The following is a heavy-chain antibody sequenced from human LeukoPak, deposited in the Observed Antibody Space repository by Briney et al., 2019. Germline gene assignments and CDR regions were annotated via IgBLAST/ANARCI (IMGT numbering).Heavy chain of an antibody. CDR2: IGTSSDTT. J-gene: IGHJ4*02. CDR3: ARHDYGGNSGDY. D-gene: IGHD4-23*01. Sequence: GGSLRLSCAASGFTFSTYGMNWVRQAPGKGLEWVSYIGTSSDTTYYADSVKGRFTISRDNAKNSLYLRMNSLKDEDTAVYYCARHDYGGNSGDYWGQGTLVTVSS. CDR1: GFTFSTYG. V-gene: IGHV3-48*02.